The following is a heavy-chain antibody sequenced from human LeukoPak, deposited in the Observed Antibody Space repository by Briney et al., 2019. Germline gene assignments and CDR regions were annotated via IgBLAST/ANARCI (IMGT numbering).Heavy chain of an antibody. CDR1: GNSIRNSYY. J-gene: IGHJ6*03. V-gene: IGHV4-38-2*02. D-gene: IGHD3-3*01. Sequence: SETLSLTCTVSGNSIRNSYYWGWIRQPPGKGLEWIGSIYHSGSTYYNPSLKSRVTISVDTSKNQFSLKLSSVTAADTAVYYCARSSWNGTYEYYMDVWGKGTTVTVSS. CDR3: ARSSWNGTYEYYMDV. CDR2: IYHSGST.